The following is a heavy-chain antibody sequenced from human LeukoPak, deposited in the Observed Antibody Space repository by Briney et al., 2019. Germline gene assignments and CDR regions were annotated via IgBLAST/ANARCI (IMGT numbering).Heavy chain of an antibody. Sequence: SETLSLTCTVSGVSISSSSYYWSWIRQPPGKGLEWIGYIYHSGSTYYNPSLKSRVTISVDRSKNQFSLKLSSVTAADTAVYYCARGSVLGSWFDPWGQGTLVTVSS. D-gene: IGHD2-8*01. J-gene: IGHJ5*02. CDR2: IYHSGST. CDR1: GVSISSSSYY. CDR3: ARGSVLGSWFDP. V-gene: IGHV4-30-2*01.